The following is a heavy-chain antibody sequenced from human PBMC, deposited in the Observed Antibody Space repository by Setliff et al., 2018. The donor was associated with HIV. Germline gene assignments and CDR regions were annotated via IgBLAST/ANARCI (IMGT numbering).Heavy chain of an antibody. J-gene: IGHJ5*02. CDR2: IYYSGST. CDR3: AKDIPGPAINSGRIKNWFDP. CDR1: VGSFSGYY. D-gene: IGHD6-19*01. V-gene: IGHV4-59*01. Sequence: SETLSLTCAVYVGSFSGYYWSWIRQPPGKGLEWIGYIYYSGSTNYNPSLKSRVTISVDTSKNHFSLKLRSVTAEDTAVYYCAKDIPGPAINSGRIKNWFDPWGEGTLVTVSS.